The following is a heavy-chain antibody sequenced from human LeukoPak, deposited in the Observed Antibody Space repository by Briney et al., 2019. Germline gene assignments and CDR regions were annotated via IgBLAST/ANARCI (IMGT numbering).Heavy chain of an antibody. Sequence: LAGGSLRLSCAASGFTFSSYAMSWVRQAPGKGLEWVSAISGSGGSTYYADSVKGRFTISRDNSKNTLYLQMNSLRAEDTAVYYCAKIRDYGDYVWNYWGQGTLVTVSS. D-gene: IGHD4-17*01. CDR2: ISGSGGST. CDR3: AKIRDYGDYVWNY. J-gene: IGHJ4*02. V-gene: IGHV3-23*01. CDR1: GFTFSSYA.